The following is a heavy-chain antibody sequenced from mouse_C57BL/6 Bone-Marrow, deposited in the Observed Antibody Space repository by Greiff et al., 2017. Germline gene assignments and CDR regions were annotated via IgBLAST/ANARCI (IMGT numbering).Heavy chain of an antibody. CDR1: GYAFSSSW. J-gene: IGHJ3*01. V-gene: IGHV1-82*01. CDR3: ARYVGRRFAY. Sequence: VQLQQSGPELVKPGASVKISCKASGYAFSSSWMNWVKQRPGKGLEWIGRIYPGDGDTNYNGKFKGKATLTADKSSSTAYMQLSSLTSEDSAVYFCARYVGRRFAYWGQGTLVTVSA. CDR2: IYPGDGDT. D-gene: IGHD1-1*01.